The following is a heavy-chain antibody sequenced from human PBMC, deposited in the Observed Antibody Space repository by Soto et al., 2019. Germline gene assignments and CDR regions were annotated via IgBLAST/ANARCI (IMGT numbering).Heavy chain of an antibody. V-gene: IGHV1-2*02. CDR3: AREASAVISLDY. CDR2: FNPNSGDT. CDR1: GYIFTAYS. J-gene: IGHJ4*02. Sequence: ASVKVSCKASGYIFTAYSMHWVRQAPGQGLEWVGWFNPNSGDTIYAQKFQGRVTLTGDTSISTAYMELYSLTSDDAAVYYCAREASAVISLDYWGQGTLVTVSS. D-gene: IGHD6-19*01.